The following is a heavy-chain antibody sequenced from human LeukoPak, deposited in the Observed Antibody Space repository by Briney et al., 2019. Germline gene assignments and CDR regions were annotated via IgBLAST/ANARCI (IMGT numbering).Heavy chain of an antibody. D-gene: IGHD2-15*01. J-gene: IGHJ5*02. CDR1: GFTFKSYA. CDR2: IYYSGST. V-gene: IGHV4-59*01. Sequence: GSLRLSCVASGFTFKSYAMSWIRQPPGKGLEWIGYIYYSGSTNYNPSLKSRVTISVVTSKNQFSLKLSSVTAADTAVYYCARDNLGYCSGGSCYSDWFDHWGQGTLVTVSS. CDR3: ARDNLGYCSGGSCYSDWFDH.